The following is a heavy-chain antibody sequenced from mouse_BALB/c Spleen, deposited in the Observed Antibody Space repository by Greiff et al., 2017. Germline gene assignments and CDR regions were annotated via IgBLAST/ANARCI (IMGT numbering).Heavy chain of an antibody. J-gene: IGHJ2*01. Sequence: EVHLVESGPGLVKPSQSLSLTCSVTGYSITSGYYWNWIRQFPGNQLEWMGYISYDGSNNYNPSLKNRISITRDTSKNQFFLKLKSVTTEDTATYYCARDYGNYIDYWGQGTTLTVSS. CDR2: ISYDGSN. V-gene: IGHV3-6*02. CDR1: GYSITSGYY. D-gene: IGHD2-1*01. CDR3: ARDYGNYIDY.